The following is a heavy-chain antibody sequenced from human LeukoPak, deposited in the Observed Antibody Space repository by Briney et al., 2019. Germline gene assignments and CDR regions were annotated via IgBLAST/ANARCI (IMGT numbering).Heavy chain of an antibody. CDR3: ARERDGYKIDY. V-gene: IGHV4-59*12. CDR2: IYHSGST. J-gene: IGHJ4*02. D-gene: IGHD5-24*01. CDR1: GGSISSYY. Sequence: SETLSLTCTVSGGSISSYYWSWIRQPPGKGLEWIGSIYHSGSTYYNPSLKSRVTISVDTSKNQFSLKLSSVTAADTAVYYCARERDGYKIDYWGQGTLVTVSS.